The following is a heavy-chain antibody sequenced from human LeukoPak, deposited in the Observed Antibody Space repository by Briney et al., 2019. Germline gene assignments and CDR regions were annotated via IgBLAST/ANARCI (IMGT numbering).Heavy chain of an antibody. V-gene: IGHV3-21*01. D-gene: IGHD5-24*01. J-gene: IGHJ4*02. CDR2: IDSSGAYI. CDR3: VGDQADTQFDSGEMIPLAH. CDR1: GFSFGDDS. Sequence: GGSLRLSCGVSGFSFGDDSMNWFRQTPEKGLEWLSSIDSSGAYIYYADSVKGRVTISRDNAKNSLFLQMSRLRAEDTAVYYCVGDQADTQFDSGEMIPLAHWGQGTLVIVSS.